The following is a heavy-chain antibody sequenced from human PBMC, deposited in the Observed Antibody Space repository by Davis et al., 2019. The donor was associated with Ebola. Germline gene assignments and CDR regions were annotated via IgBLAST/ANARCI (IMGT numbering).Heavy chain of an antibody. CDR3: AGGTRSGWHLEY. J-gene: IGHJ4*02. V-gene: IGHV3-23*03. D-gene: IGHD6-19*01. Sequence: GESLKISCAASGFTFDNYAMNWVRQAPGKGLEWVSGIYSGGSTYCADSVKGRFTISRDNSKNTLFLQMNTLRAEDAAVYYCAGGTRSGWHLEYWGQGTLVTVSS. CDR2: IYSGGST. CDR1: GFTFDNYA.